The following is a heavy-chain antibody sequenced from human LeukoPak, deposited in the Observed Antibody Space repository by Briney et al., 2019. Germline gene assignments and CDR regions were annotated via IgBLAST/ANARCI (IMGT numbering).Heavy chain of an antibody. J-gene: IGHJ4*02. CDR2: ISYDENKK. V-gene: IGHV3-30*01. D-gene: IGHD6-19*01. Sequence: GGSLRLSCVASGFTFGSSIMHWVRQAPGKGLEWVAVISYDENKKYYADSVKGRFTISRDNSKNTLYLQMNSLRPEDTAVYYCARKTGWQFDYWGQGTLVAVPS. CDR1: GFTFGSSI. CDR3: ARKTGWQFDY.